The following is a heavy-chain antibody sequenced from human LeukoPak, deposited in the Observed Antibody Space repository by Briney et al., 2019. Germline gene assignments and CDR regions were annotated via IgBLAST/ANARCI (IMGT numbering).Heavy chain of an antibody. V-gene: IGHV3-7*01. D-gene: IGHD2-21*01. CDR1: GFTFSTYW. CDR3: VREGYFVFDF. Sequence: QFGGSLRLSCGASGFTFSTYWMSWVRQAPGKGLEWVANTKRDGSEKYYVDSVKGRFTISRDNAKNLLYLQMNSLRVEDTAVYYCVREGYFVFDFWGQGALVTVSS. CDR2: TKRDGSEK. J-gene: IGHJ4*02.